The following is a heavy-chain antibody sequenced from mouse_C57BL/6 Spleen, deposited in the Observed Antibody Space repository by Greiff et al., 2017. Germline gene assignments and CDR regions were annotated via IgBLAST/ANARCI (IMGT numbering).Heavy chain of an antibody. D-gene: IGHD2-4*01. CDR2: ISSGSSTI. Sequence: EVQLQESGGGLVKPGGSLKLSCAASGFTFSDYGMPWVRQAPEKGLEWVADISSGSSTIYYADTVKGRFTISRDNAKNTLFLQMTGLRSEDTAMYYCARGGLRAWFAYWGQGTLVTVSA. CDR1: GFTFSDYG. V-gene: IGHV5-17*01. CDR3: ARGGLRAWFAY. J-gene: IGHJ3*01.